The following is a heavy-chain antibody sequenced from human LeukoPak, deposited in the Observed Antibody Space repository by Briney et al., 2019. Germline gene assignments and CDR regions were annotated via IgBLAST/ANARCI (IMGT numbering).Heavy chain of an antibody. V-gene: IGHV1-24*01. CDR2: FDPEDGET. D-gene: IGHD2-2*01. CDR1: GYTLTELS. J-gene: IGHJ4*02. Sequence: ASVKVSCKVSGYTLTELSMHWVRQAPGKGLEWMGGFDPEDGETIYAQKFKGRVTMTEDTSTDTAYMELSSLRSEDTAVYYCATDPRTDRCSSTSCYGGYWGQGTLVTVSS. CDR3: ATDPRTDRCSSTSCYGGY.